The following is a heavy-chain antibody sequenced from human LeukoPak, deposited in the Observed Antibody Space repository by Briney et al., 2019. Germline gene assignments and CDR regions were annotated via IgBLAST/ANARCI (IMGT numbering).Heavy chain of an antibody. Sequence: SETLSLTCTVSGGSISSYYWSWIRQPPGKGLEWIGYIYYSGSTNYNPSLKSRVTISVDTSKNQFSLKLSSVTAADTAVYYCARKRYSSGWYYLDYWGQGTLVTVSP. CDR2: IYYSGST. CDR1: GGSISSYY. V-gene: IGHV4-59*01. D-gene: IGHD6-19*01. J-gene: IGHJ4*02. CDR3: ARKRYSSGWYYLDY.